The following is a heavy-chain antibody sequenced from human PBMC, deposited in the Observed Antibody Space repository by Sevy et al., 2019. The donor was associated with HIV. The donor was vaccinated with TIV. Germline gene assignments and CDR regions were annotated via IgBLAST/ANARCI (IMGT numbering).Heavy chain of an antibody. Sequence: GGSLRLSCAASGFTFSSYGMHWVRQAPGKGLEWVAVISYDGSNKYYADSVKGRFTISRDNSKNTLYLQMNSLRAEDTAVYYCAKGASLLWFGERYGMVVWGQGTTVTVSS. V-gene: IGHV3-30*18. CDR1: GFTFSSYG. D-gene: IGHD3-10*01. CDR2: ISYDGSNK. CDR3: AKGASLLWFGERYGMVV. J-gene: IGHJ6*02.